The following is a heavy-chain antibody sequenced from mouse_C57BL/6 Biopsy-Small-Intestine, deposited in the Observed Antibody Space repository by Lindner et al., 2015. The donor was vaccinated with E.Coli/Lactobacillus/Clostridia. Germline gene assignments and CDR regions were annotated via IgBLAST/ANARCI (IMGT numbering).Heavy chain of an antibody. D-gene: IGHD3-3*01. J-gene: IGHJ4*01. V-gene: IGHV1-39*01. CDR2: INPNFGSI. Sequence: VQLQESGAELVKPGASVKLSCKASGYSFTDYNMNWVKQSHGQSLEWIGNINPNFGSISYNQKFKDTATLTVDKSSSTAYMQLNSLTSEDSAVYYCARGSWDRVDYWGQGTSVTVSS. CDR3: ARGSWDRVDY. CDR1: GYSFTDYN.